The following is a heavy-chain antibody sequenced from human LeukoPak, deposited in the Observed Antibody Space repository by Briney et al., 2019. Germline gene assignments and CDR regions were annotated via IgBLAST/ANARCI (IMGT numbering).Heavy chain of an antibody. Sequence: ASVKVSCKASGYTFTSYDINWVRQATGQGLGWMGWMNPNSGNTGYAQKFQGRVTITRNTSISTAYMELSSLRSEDTAVYYCARASGIAAAGTNYYYMDVWGKGTTVTVSS. D-gene: IGHD6-13*01. CDR2: MNPNSGNT. V-gene: IGHV1-8*03. J-gene: IGHJ6*03. CDR3: ARASGIAAAGTNYYYMDV. CDR1: GYTFTSYD.